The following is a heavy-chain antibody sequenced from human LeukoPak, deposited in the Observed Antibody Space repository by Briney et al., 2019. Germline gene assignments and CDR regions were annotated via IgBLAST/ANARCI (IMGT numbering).Heavy chain of an antibody. CDR3: AREDIVVVEAATGGFQH. D-gene: IGHD2-15*01. Sequence: GGSLRLSCAASGFTFSNYNMNWVRQAPGMGLEWVSSISSTSTYIYYADSVKGWFTISRDNAKNSLYLQMNSLRAEDTAVYFCAREDIVVVEAATGGFQHWGQGTLVTVSS. V-gene: IGHV3-21*01. J-gene: IGHJ1*01. CDR1: GFTFSNYN. CDR2: ISSTSTYI.